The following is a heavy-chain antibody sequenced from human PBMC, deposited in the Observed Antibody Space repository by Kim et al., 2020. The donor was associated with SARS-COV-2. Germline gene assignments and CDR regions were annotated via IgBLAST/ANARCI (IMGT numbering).Heavy chain of an antibody. D-gene: IGHD6-19*01. CDR1: GFTFSSYA. Sequence: GGSLRLSCSASGFTFSSYAMHWVRQAPGKGLEYVSAISSNGGSTYYADSVKGRFTISRDNSKNTLYLQMSSLRAEDTAVYYCVKDLISMAVAGDYWGQGTLVTVSS. J-gene: IGHJ4*02. CDR2: ISSNGGST. CDR3: VKDLISMAVAGDY. V-gene: IGHV3-64D*06.